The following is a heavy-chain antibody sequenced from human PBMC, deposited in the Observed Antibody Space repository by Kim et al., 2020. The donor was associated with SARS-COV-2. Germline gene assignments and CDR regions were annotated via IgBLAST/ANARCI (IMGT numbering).Heavy chain of an antibody. J-gene: IGHJ4*02. Sequence: VSVKSRITINPDTSKNQFSLQLNSVTPEDTAVYYCAREAGADTAMVTVDYWGQGTLVTVSS. D-gene: IGHD5-18*01. V-gene: IGHV6-1*01. CDR3: AREAGADTAMVTVDY.